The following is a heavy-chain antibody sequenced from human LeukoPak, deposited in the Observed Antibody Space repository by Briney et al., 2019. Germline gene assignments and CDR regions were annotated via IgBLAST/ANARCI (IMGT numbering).Heavy chain of an antibody. CDR3: AKDHITSRKFDP. Sequence: GGSLRLSCAASGFTFSNSAMSWVRQAPGKGLEWVSTLSGSGITTYYADSVKGRFTISRDNSKNTLYLQMNSLRAEDTAVYYCAKDHITSRKFDPWGQGTLVTVSS. D-gene: IGHD3-10*01. J-gene: IGHJ5*02. CDR1: GFTFSNSA. CDR2: LSGSGITT. V-gene: IGHV3-23*01.